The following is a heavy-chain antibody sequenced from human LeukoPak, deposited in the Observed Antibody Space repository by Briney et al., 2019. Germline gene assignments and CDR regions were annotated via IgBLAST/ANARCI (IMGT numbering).Heavy chain of an antibody. J-gene: IGHJ4*02. CDR1: GGSISSYY. CDR2: IYYSGST. Sequence: SETLSLTCTVSGGSISSYYWSWIRQPPGKGLEWIGYIYYSGSTYYNPSLKSRVTISVDTSKNQFSLKLSSVTAADTAVYYCAREDVDTAMVGYWGQGTLVTVSS. CDR3: AREDVDTAMVGY. V-gene: IGHV4-30-4*08. D-gene: IGHD5-18*01.